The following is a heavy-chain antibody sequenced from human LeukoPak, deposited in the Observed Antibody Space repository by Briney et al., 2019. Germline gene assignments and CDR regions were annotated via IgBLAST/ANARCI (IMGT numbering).Heavy chain of an antibody. CDR2: ISHDGSNN. CDR1: GFTFSRYG. D-gene: IGHD2-15*01. CDR3: AKDTCSGGSCYYYYGMDV. V-gene: IGHV3-30*18. Sequence: GRSLRLSCAASGFTFSRYGIHWVRQAPGKGLEWVAVISHDGSNNYYADSVKGRFTISRDNSKNTLYLQMISLRAEDTAVYYCAKDTCSGGSCYYYYGMDVWDRGQTVIVS. J-gene: IGHJ6*02.